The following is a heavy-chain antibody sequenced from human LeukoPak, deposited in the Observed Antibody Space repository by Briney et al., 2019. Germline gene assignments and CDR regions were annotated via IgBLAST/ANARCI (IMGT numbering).Heavy chain of an antibody. CDR3: ARVYYSNSYDYWYFDL. CDR2: IYYSGST. V-gene: IGHV4-59*01. D-gene: IGHD6-13*01. J-gene: IGHJ2*01. CDR1: GGSIRSYY. Sequence: SETLSLTCTVSGGSIRSYYWSWIRQPPGKGLEWIAYIYYSGSTNYNPSLKSRVTISVDTTKNQFSLKLSSVTAADTAVYYCARVYYSNSYDYWYFDLWGRGTLVTVSS.